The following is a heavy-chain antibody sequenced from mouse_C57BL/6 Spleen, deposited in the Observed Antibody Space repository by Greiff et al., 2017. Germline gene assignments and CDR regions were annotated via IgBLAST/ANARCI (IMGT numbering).Heavy chain of an antibody. CDR2: IHPNSGST. CDR3: ARDTTVVGKGDY. Sequence: QVQLQQPGAELVKPGASVKLSCKASGYTFTSYWMHWVKQRPGQGLEWIGMIHPNSGSTNYNEKLKSKATLTVDKSSSTAYMQLSSLTSEDSAVYYCARDTTVVGKGDYWGQGTTLTVSS. D-gene: IGHD1-1*01. CDR1: GYTFTSYW. V-gene: IGHV1-64*01. J-gene: IGHJ2*01.